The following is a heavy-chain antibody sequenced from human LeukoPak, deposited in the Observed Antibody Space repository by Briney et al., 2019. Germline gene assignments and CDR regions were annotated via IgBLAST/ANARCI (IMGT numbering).Heavy chain of an antibody. V-gene: IGHV1-2*02. CDR2: INPNSGGT. D-gene: IGHD2-2*01. CDR1: GYTFTGYY. J-gene: IGHJ4*02. CDR3: ARADVRTSCYDY. Sequence: VASVKVSCKASGYTFTGYYMHWVRQAPGQGLEWMGWINPNSGGTNYAQKFQGRVTMTRDTSISTAYKELSRLRSDDTAVYYCARADVRTSCYDYWGQGTLVTVSS.